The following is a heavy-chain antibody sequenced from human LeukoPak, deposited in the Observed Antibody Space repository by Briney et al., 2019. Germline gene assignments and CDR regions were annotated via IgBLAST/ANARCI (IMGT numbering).Heavy chain of an antibody. CDR3: AREACSSTSCPGGAFDI. CDR1: GFTFSSYA. V-gene: IGHV3-30*01. D-gene: IGHD2-2*01. J-gene: IGHJ3*02. CDR2: ISYDGSNK. Sequence: GRSLRLSCAASGFTFSSYAMHWVRQAPGKGLEWVAVISYDGSNKYYADSVQGRFPISRDNSKHTLYLQMNSLRAEDTAVYYCAREACSSTSCPGGAFDIWGQGAMVTVSS.